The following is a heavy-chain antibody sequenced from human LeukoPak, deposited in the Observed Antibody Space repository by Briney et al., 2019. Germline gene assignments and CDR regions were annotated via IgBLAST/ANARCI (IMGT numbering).Heavy chain of an antibody. CDR1: GGSISSSSYY. Sequence: SETLSLTCTVSGGSISSSSYYWGWIRQPPGKGLEWIGSIYYSGSTYYNPSLKSRVTISVDTSKNQFSLKLSSVTAADTAVYYCARDLRADTAISQGYWGQGTLVTVSS. J-gene: IGHJ4*02. CDR3: ARDLRADTAISQGY. CDR2: IYYSGST. V-gene: IGHV4-39*07. D-gene: IGHD5-18*01.